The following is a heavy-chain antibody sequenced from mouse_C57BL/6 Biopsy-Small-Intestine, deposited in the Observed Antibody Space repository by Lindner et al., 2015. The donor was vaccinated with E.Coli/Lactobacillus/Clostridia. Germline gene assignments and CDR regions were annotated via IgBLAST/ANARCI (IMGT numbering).Heavy chain of an antibody. CDR1: GYAFSSSW. V-gene: IGHV1-82*01. J-gene: IGHJ2*01. D-gene: IGHD2-13*01. CDR3: ARGDYIIWGDY. CDR2: IYPGDGDS. Sequence: VQLQESGPELVKPGASVKISCKASGYAFSSSWMNWVKQRPGKGLEWIGRIYPGDGDSNYNGKFKGKATLTADKSSSTVYMQLSSLTSEDSAVYFCARGDYIIWGDYWGQGTTLTVSS.